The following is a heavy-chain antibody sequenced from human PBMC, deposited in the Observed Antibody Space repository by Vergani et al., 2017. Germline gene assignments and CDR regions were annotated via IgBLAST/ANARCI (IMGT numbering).Heavy chain of an antibody. Sequence: QVQLVQSGAEVKKPGASVTVSCNASGYTFTSYYMHWVRQAPGQGLEWMGIINPSGGSTSYAQKFQGRVTMTRDTYTWTVYTELSSLRSEDTAVYYCARDSRYGSSTSGYVGGDWFAPWGEGTLVT. CDR3: ARDSRYGSSTSGYVGGDWFAP. D-gene: IGHD2-2*01. CDR1: GYTFTSYY. CDR2: INPSGGST. V-gene: IGHV1-46*01. J-gene: IGHJ5*02.